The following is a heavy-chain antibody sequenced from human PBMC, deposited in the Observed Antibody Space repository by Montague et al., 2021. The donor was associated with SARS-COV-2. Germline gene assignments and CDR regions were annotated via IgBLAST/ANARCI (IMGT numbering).Heavy chain of an antibody. Sequence: TLSLTCTVSGGSISSGSYYWSWIRQPAGKGLEWIGRISISGXTXYXXXXKSQVTISVDTSKNQFSLKLSSVTAADTAVYYCARDIAVAGLFDYWGQGTLVTVSS. D-gene: IGHD6-19*01. CDR1: GGSISSGSYY. J-gene: IGHJ4*02. V-gene: IGHV4-61*02. CDR2: ISISGXT. CDR3: ARDIAVAGLFDY.